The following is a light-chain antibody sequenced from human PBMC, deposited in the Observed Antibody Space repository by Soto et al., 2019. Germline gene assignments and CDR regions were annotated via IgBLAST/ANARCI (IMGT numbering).Light chain of an antibody. CDR2: GNT. CDR1: SSNIGAGYD. J-gene: IGLJ1*01. CDR3: QSYASSPSSTFV. Sequence: QSVLTQPPSVSGAPGQRVTISCTGSSSNIGAGYDVHWYQQLPGAAPKLLIYGNTNRPSGVSDRFSGSKSGTSASLAITGLRPADEADYYCQSYASSPSSTFVFGTGTKVTVL. V-gene: IGLV1-40*01.